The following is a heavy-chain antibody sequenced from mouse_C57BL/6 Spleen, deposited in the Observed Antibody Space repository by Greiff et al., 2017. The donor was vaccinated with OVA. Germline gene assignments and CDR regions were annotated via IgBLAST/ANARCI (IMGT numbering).Heavy chain of an antibody. D-gene: IGHD2-1*01. CDR1: GYTFTDYY. CDR3: AFYGNYEAWFAY. V-gene: IGHV1-26*01. J-gene: IGHJ3*01. CDR2: INPNNGGT. Sequence: EVQLQQSGPELVKPGASVKISCKASGYTFTDYYMNWVKQSHGKSLEWIGDINPNNGGTSYNQKFKGKATLTVDKSSSTAYMELRSLTSEDSAVYYCAFYGNYEAWFAYWGQGTLVTVSA.